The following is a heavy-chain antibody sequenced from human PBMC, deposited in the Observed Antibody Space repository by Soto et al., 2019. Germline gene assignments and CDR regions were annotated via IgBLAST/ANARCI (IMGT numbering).Heavy chain of an antibody. CDR3: ARTQGLFGAFDI. Sequence: SETLSLTCTVSGGSISSGGYYWSWIRQHPGKGLEWIGYIYYSGSTYYNPSLKSRVTISVDTSKNQFSLKLSSVTAADTAVYYCARTQGLFGAFDIWGQGTMVTVS. V-gene: IGHV4-31*03. CDR2: IYYSGST. CDR1: GGSISSGGYY. J-gene: IGHJ3*02. D-gene: IGHD6-19*01.